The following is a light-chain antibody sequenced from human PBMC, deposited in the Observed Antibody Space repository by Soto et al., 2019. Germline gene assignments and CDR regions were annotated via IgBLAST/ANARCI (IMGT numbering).Light chain of an antibody. CDR3: QQYHNWPPIT. CDR1: QSVSSN. Sequence: EIVMTQSPATLSVSPGGRATLSCRASQSVSSNLAWYQQKPGQAPRLLIYGASTRATGIPARFSGSGSGTEFTLTISSLQSEDSAVYYCQQYHNWPPITFGQGTRLEIK. J-gene: IGKJ5*01. V-gene: IGKV3-15*01. CDR2: GAS.